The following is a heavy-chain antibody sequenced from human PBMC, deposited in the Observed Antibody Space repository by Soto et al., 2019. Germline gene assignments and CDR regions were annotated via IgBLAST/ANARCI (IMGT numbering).Heavy chain of an antibody. V-gene: IGHV3-48*02. D-gene: IGHD2-2*01. CDR2: ISSSSSTI. J-gene: IGHJ6*02. CDR3: ARAGYCSSTSCYRRTYYYYGMDV. Sequence: PGGSLRLSCAASGFTFSSYSMNWVRQAPGKGLEWVSYISSSSSTIYYADSVKGRFTISRDNAKNSLYLQMNSLRDEDTAVYYCARAGYCSSTSCYRRTYYYYGMDVWGQGTTVTVSS. CDR1: GFTFSSYS.